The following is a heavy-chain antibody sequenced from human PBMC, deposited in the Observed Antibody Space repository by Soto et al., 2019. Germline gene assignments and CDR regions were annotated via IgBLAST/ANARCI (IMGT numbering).Heavy chain of an antibody. D-gene: IGHD2-2*02. J-gene: IGHJ4*02. CDR2: IIPIFNST. V-gene: IGHV1-69*06. CDR1: GSRFSNYV. CDR3: AREGRGKKAGYNGLVSLGY. Sequence: QVQLVQSGAEVKTPGSSLKVSCTVSGSRFSNYVISWVRQAPGHGLEWLGRIIPIFNSTQYAQKFQGGVTISAEKSTNTASLELSSLRSDDTAVYYCAREGRGKKAGYNGLVSLGYWGQGTLVTVSS.